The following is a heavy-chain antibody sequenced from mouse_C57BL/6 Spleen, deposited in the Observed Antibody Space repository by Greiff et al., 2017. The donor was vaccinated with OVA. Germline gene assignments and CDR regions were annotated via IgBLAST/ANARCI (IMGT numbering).Heavy chain of an antibody. CDR3: ARDGIYYDYPAWFAY. CDR1: GFTFSSYA. CDR2: ISDGGSYT. V-gene: IGHV5-4*01. Sequence: EVKLQESGGGLVKPGGSLKLSCAASGFTFSSYAMSWVRQTPEKRLEWVATISDGGSYTYYPDNVKGRFTISRDNAKNNLYLQMSHLKSEDTAMYYCARDGIYYDYPAWFAYWGQGTLVTVSA. D-gene: IGHD2-4*01. J-gene: IGHJ3*01.